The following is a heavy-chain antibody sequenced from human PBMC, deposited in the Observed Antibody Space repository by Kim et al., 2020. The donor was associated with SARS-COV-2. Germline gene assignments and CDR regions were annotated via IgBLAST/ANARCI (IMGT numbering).Heavy chain of an antibody. CDR1: GYTFTNYA. V-gene: IGHV1-3*01. CDR3: ARDHSPCSTITCHCEAIDY. D-gene: IGHD1-26*01. CDR2: INSVSGNT. Sequence: ASVKVSCKASGYTFTNYAIHWMRQAPGQRLEWMGWINSVSGNTKYSQMFPGRVTITRDTSATTAYMELSNLSSEDTAVYYCARDHSPCSTITCHCEAIDY. J-gene: IGHJ4*01.